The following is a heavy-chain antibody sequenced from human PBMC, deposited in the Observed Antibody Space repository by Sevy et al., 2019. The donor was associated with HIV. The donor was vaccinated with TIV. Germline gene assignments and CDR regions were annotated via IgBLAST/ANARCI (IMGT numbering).Heavy chain of an antibody. J-gene: IGHJ3*02. Sequence: ASVKVSCKASGYTFTSHAMIWVRQAPGQGLEWMGWINTNTGNPTFGQGFTGRFVFSLDTSISTAYLQISRLKAADTAVYYCARDGAATGSDAFDIWGSTFDIWGQGTMVTVSS. D-gene: IGHD2-21*01. CDR1: GYTFTSHA. CDR3: ARDGAATGSDAFDIWGSTFDI. V-gene: IGHV7-4-1*02. CDR2: INTNTGNP.